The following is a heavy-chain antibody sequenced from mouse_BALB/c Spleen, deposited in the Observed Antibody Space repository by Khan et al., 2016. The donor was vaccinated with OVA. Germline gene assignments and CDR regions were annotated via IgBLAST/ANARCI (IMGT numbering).Heavy chain of an antibody. J-gene: IGHJ4*01. V-gene: IGHV5-6-5*01. CDR3: ARGYYVGEMDY. CDR1: GFTFNNYA. CDR2: ISRANNI. Sequence: EVELVESGGGLVKPGGSLKLSCAASGFTFNNYAMFWVRQTPEKRLEWVASISRANNIYYLDSVKGRFTISRDNARNILYLEMSSLRSEDTDMSYCARGYYVGEMDYWGQGTSVTVSS. D-gene: IGHD1-1*01.